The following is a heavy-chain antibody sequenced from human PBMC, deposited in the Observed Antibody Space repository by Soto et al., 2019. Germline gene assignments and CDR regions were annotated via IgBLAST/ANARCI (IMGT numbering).Heavy chain of an antibody. J-gene: IGHJ3*02. CDR2: IRSKANSYAT. Sequence: GGSLRLSCAASGFTFSGSAMHWVRQASGKGLEWVGRIRSKANSYATAYAASVKGRFTISRDDSKNTAYLQMNSLKTEDTAVYYCTRLGPILMVYAVSYPLNAFDIWGQGTMVTVSS. D-gene: IGHD2-8*01. CDR1: GFTFSGSA. CDR3: TRLGPILMVYAVSYPLNAFDI. V-gene: IGHV3-73*01.